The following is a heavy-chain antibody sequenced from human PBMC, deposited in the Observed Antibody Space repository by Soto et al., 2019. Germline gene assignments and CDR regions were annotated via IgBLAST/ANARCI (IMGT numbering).Heavy chain of an antibody. J-gene: IGHJ4*02. CDR1: GYSITNNG. CDR3: GKDVRSGSIDY. CDR2: IWSRGTAQ. D-gene: IGHD1-1*01. V-gene: IGHV3-33*06. Sequence: QVRLVQSGGGVVQPGRSLTLSCAASGYSITNNGMHWVRQAPGKGLEWVALIWSRGTAQYYADSVKGRFTVSRDTSTNTVYLQMNSLRAEDTARYYCGKDVRSGSIDYWGQGTLVTVSS.